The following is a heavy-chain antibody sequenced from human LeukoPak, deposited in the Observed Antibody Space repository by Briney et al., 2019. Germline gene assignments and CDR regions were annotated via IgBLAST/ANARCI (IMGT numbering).Heavy chain of an antibody. CDR2: ISYDGSNK. CDR1: GFTFSSDG. D-gene: IGHD6-13*01. J-gene: IGHJ4*02. Sequence: GRSLRLSCAASGFTFSSDGMHWVRQAPGKGLGWVAVISYDGSNKYYADSVKGRFTISRDNSKNTLYLQMNSLRAEDTAVYYCAKDLIAAATEQKGNYWGQGTLVTVSS. V-gene: IGHV3-30*18. CDR3: AKDLIAAATEQKGNY.